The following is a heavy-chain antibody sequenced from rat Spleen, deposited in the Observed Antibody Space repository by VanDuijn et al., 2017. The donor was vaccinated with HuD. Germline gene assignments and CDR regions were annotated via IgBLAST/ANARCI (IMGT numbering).Heavy chain of an antibody. Sequence: EVQLVESDGGLVQPGRSLKLSCAASGFTFSDYYMAWVRQSPKKGLEWVATIIYDGSSTYYRDSVKGRFTISRDDAKSTLSLQMDSLRSEDTATYYCARRHYGYTDYFDYWGQGVMVTVSS. D-gene: IGHD1-9*01. V-gene: IGHV5-7*01. CDR3: ARRHYGYTDYFDY. CDR2: IIYDGSST. CDR1: GFTFSDYY. J-gene: IGHJ2*01.